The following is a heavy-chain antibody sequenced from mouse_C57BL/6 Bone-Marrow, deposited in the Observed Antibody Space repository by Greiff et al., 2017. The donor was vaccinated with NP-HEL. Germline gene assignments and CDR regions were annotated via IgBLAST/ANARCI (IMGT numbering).Heavy chain of an antibody. Sequence: VQGVESGAELMKPGASVKLSCKATGYTFTGYWIEWVKQRPGHGLEWIGEILPGSGSTNYNEQFKGKATFTADTSSNTAYMQLSSLTTEDSAIYYCAREPLTGTRWYFDVWGTGTTVTVSS. V-gene: IGHV1-9*01. CDR2: ILPGSGST. CDR3: AREPLTGTRWYFDV. D-gene: IGHD4-1*01. J-gene: IGHJ1*03. CDR1: GYTFTGYW.